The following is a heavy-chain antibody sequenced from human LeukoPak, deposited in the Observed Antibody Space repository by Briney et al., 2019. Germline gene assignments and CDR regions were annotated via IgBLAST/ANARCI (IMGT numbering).Heavy chain of an antibody. J-gene: IGHJ3*02. D-gene: IGHD6-25*01. Sequence: SETLSLTCTVSGCPISSYYWSWIRQPPGKGLEWIGYMYNSGNTNYNPSLKSRVTISADTSKNEFSLKLTSVTAADTAVYYCARHVVAARDAFDIWGQGTMVTVSS. V-gene: IGHV4-59*08. CDR2: MYNSGNT. CDR1: GCPISSYY. CDR3: ARHVVAARDAFDI.